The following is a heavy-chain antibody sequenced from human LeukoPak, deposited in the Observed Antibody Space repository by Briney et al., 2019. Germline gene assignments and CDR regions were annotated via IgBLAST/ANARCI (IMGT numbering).Heavy chain of an antibody. CDR2: ISTSSSYI. D-gene: IGHD1-26*01. Sequence: PGGSLRLSCSASGFTFSRYSMNWVRQAPGKGLEWVSFISTSSSYIYYADSVKGRFTISRDNAKNSLYLQMNSLRAEDTAVYYCARMTYSGSRLTYYYYMDVWGKGTTVTVSS. V-gene: IGHV3-21*01. CDR1: GFTFSRYS. J-gene: IGHJ6*03. CDR3: ARMTYSGSRLTYYYYMDV.